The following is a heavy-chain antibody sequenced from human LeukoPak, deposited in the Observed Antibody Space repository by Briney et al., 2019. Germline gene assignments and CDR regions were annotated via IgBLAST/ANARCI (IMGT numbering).Heavy chain of an antibody. D-gene: IGHD3-22*01. CDR1: GYNFTSYW. V-gene: IGHV5-51*01. CDR3: ARPGYYDSSGYYYRGVFDY. Sequence: GESLEILCKGSGYNFTSYWIGWARQLPGKGLECMGIIYPDDTDTRYSTPLQGQVPISPGQSIGTASLQCGSLKASDTAMDYCARPGYYDSSGYYYRGVFDYWGQGTLVTVSS. CDR2: IYPDDTDT. J-gene: IGHJ4*02.